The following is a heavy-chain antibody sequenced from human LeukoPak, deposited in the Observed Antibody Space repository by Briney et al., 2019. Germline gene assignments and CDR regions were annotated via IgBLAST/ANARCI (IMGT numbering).Heavy chain of an antibody. CDR1: GGTFSSYA. J-gene: IGHJ3*02. Sequence: SVKVSCKASGGTFSSYAISWVRQAPGQGLEWMGRIIPIFGTANYAQKFQGRVTITTDESTSTAYMELSSLRPEDTAVYYCARVPYCSSTSCQRGTNAFDIWGQGTMVTVSS. D-gene: IGHD2-2*01. CDR3: ARVPYCSSTSCQRGTNAFDI. V-gene: IGHV1-69*05. CDR2: IIPIFGTA.